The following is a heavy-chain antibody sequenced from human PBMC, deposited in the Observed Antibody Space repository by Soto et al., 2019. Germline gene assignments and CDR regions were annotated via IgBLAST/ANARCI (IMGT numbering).Heavy chain of an antibody. CDR3: ARDQPGYSYGYGWGY. J-gene: IGHJ4*02. CDR1: GCTFSSYS. V-gene: IGHV3-21*01. Sequence: GGSLRLSCAASGCTFSSYSMNWVRQAPGKGLEWVSSISSSSSYIYYADSVKGRFTISRDNAKNSLYLQMNSLRAEDTAVYYCARDQPGYSYGYGWGYWGQETLVTVSS. D-gene: IGHD5-18*01. CDR2: ISSSSSYI.